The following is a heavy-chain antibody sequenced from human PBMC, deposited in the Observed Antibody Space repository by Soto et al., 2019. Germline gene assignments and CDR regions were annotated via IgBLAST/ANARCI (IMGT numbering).Heavy chain of an antibody. CDR2: INIDNGNT. V-gene: IGHV1-3*04. CDR3: AREPLCGGKCYDNYFDP. J-gene: IGHJ5*02. D-gene: IGHD2-15*01. CDR1: GYAFTYYP. Sequence: QVQLVQSGAEVKKPGASVKISCKASGYAFTYYPIHWVRQAPGQRLEWVGWINIDNGNTEYSQKFQGRVTITTDTSASTAYMELRSLTSEDTAVYYCAREPLCGGKCYDNYFDPWGQGTLVTVSS.